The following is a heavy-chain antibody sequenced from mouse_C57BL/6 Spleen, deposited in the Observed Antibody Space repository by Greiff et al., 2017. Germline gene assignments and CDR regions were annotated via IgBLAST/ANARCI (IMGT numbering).Heavy chain of an antibody. CDR3: TRERQYYGSSSRTLFDY. J-gene: IGHJ2*01. CDR1: GFTFSSYA. CDR2: ISSGGDYI. D-gene: IGHD1-1*01. V-gene: IGHV5-9-1*02. Sequence: DVHLVESGEGLVKPGGSLKLSCAASGFTFSSYAMSWVRQTPEKRLEWVAYISSGGDYIYYADTVKGRFTISRDNARNTLYLQMSSLKSEDTAMYYCTRERQYYGSSSRTLFDYWGQGTTLTVSS.